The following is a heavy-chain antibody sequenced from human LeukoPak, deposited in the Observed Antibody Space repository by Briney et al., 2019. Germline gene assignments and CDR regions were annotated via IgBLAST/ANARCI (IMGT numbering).Heavy chain of an antibody. D-gene: IGHD2-15*01. V-gene: IGHV3-21*01. Sequence: PGGSLRLSCAASGFTFSSNSMNWVRQAPGKGLEWVSSISSSSSYIYYADSVKGRFTISRDNAKNSLYLQMNSLRAEDTAVYYCARVGWMSCSGGSCYSGGRDFDYWGQGTLVTVSS. CDR2: ISSSSSYI. CDR1: GFTFSSNS. CDR3: ARVGWMSCSGGSCYSGGRDFDY. J-gene: IGHJ4*02.